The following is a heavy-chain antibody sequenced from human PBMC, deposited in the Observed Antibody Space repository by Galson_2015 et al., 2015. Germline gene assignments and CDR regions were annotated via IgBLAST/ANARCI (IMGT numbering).Heavy chain of an antibody. J-gene: IGHJ4*02. CDR2: IYYSGST. CDR1: GGSVSSGSYY. V-gene: IGHV4-61*01. CDR3: ARVSRSRYSSGWGDFDY. Sequence: SETLSLTCTVSGGSVSSGSYYWSWIRQPPGKGLEWIGYIYYSGSTNYNPSLKSRVTISVDTSKNQFSLKLSSVTAADTAVYYCARVSRSRYSSGWGDFDYWGQGTLVTVSS. D-gene: IGHD6-19*01.